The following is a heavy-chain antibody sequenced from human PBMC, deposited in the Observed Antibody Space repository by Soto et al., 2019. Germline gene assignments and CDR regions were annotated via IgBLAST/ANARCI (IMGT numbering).Heavy chain of an antibody. CDR2: IRSKANSYAT. CDR3: TRLGGSYSPVDY. V-gene: IGHV3-73*01. J-gene: IGHJ4*02. CDR1: GFTFSGSA. Sequence: PGGSLRLSCAASGFTFSGSAMHWVRQASGKGLEWVGRIRSKANSYATAYAASVKGRFTISRDDSKNTAYLQMNSLKTEDTAVYYCTRLGGSYSPVDYWGQGTLVTVSS. D-gene: IGHD1-26*01.